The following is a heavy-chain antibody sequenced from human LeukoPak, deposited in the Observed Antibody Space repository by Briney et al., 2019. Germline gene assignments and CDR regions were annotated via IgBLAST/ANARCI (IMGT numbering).Heavy chain of an antibody. CDR1: GFTFSRYA. Sequence: GGSLRLSCSASGFTFSRYAMHWVRQAPGKGLEYVSAISSNGGSTYYGDSVKGRVTISRDNSKNTLYLQMSSLRAEDTAVYYCVKARGIQLWLPGDYWGQGTLVTVSS. CDR3: VKARGIQLWLPGDY. CDR2: ISSNGGST. J-gene: IGHJ4*02. D-gene: IGHD5-18*01. V-gene: IGHV3-64D*09.